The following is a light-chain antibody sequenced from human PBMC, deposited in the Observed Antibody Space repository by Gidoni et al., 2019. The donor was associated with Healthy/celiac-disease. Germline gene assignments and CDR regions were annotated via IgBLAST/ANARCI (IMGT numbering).Light chain of an antibody. CDR1: QSIISY. J-gene: IGKJ4*01. Sequence: DIQMTQSPSSRSASVGDRVTITCLASQSIISYLNWYQQKPGKAPKLLIYAASRLQSGVPSRFSGSGSGTDFTLTISSLQPEDFATYYCQQSYSTPLTFGGGTKVEIK. V-gene: IGKV1-39*01. CDR2: AAS. CDR3: QQSYSTPLT.